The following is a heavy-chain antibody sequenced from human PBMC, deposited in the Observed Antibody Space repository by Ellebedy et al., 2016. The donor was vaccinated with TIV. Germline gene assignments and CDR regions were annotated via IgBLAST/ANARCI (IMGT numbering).Heavy chain of an antibody. CDR1: GFTVSSNY. J-gene: IGHJ3*02. CDR3: ARVLRANAFDI. D-gene: IGHD2-15*01. CDR2: IYSGGST. V-gene: IGHV3-53*01. Sequence: GGSLRLXCAASGFTVSSNYMSWVRQAPGKGLEWVSVIYSGGSTYYADSVKGRFTISRDNSKNTLYLQMNSLRAEDTAVYYCARVLRANAFDIWGQGTMVTVSS.